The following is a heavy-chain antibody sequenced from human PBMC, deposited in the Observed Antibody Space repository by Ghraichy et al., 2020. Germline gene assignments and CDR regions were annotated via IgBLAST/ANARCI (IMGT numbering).Heavy chain of an antibody. J-gene: IGHJ4*02. D-gene: IGHD3-10*01. V-gene: IGHV3-53*01. Sequence: GESLNISCAASGFTVSNNYMSWVRQAPGKGLEWVSVIYSGGSRYYAESVKGRFTISRDNSKNTLFLQMNSLRAEDTAVYYCAREGEGSGSFYHPFDYWGQGTLVTVSS. CDR3: AREGEGSGSFYHPFDY. CDR1: GFTVSNNY. CDR2: IYSGGSR.